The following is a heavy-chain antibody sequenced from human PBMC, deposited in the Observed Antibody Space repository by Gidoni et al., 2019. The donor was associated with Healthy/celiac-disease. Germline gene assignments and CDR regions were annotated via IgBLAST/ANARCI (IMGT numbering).Heavy chain of an antibody. CDR3: AKSYDFWSGYSYYYYGMDV. CDR2: ISGSGGST. CDR1: GFTFSSYA. D-gene: IGHD3-3*01. Sequence: EVQLLESGGGLVQPGGSLRLSCAASGFTFSSYAMSWVRQAPGKGLAWVSAISGSGGSTYYADSVKGRFTISRDNSKNTLYLQMNSLRAEDTAVYYCAKSYDFWSGYSYYYYGMDVWGQGTTVTVSS. J-gene: IGHJ6*02. V-gene: IGHV3-23*01.